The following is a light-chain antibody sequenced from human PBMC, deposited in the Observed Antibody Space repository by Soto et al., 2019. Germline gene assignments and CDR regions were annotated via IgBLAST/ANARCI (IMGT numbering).Light chain of an antibody. V-gene: IGLV1-36*01. CDR3: AAWDDSLNGYV. CDR2: YDD. CDR1: SSNIGNNA. J-gene: IGLJ1*01. Sequence: QSVLTQPPSVSEAPGQRVTISCSGSSSNIGNNAVNWYQQLPGKAPKLLIYYDDLLPSGVSDRFSGSKSGTSASLAISGLQSEDEADYYCAAWDDSLNGYVFGTGTKVT.